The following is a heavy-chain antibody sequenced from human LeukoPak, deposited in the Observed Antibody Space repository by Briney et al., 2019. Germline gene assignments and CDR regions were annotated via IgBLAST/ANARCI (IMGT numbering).Heavy chain of an antibody. CDR3: ARFGVNYGMDV. D-gene: IGHD3-16*01. J-gene: IGHJ6*02. CDR2: IKPDGSEK. CDR1: GFTFSSFW. V-gene: IGHV3-7*04. Sequence: PGGSLRLSCAASGFTFSSFWMSWVRQTPGKGLEWVANIKPDGSEKEYVDYLKGRFTISRDNAENSLYLQVSSLRVEDTAVYYCARFGVNYGMDVWGQGTTVTVSS.